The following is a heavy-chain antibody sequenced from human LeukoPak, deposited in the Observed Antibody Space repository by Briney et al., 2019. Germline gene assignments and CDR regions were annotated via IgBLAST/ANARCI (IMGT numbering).Heavy chain of an antibody. CDR2: IIPIFDTP. Sequence: SVKVSCKASGGTFSNYAISWVRHAPGQGLEWMGGIIPIFDTPNFAQKFQGRVTITADKSTSTAYMELSRLRSEDTAVYYCARAVQVTTGGLFDYWGQGTLVTVSS. CDR1: GGTFSNYA. D-gene: IGHD4-17*01. V-gene: IGHV1-69*06. J-gene: IGHJ4*02. CDR3: ARAVQVTTGGLFDY.